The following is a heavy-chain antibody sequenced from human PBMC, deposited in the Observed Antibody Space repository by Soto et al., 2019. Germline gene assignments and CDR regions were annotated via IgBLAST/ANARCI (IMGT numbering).Heavy chain of an antibody. CDR3: AREDGDYGFDY. CDR2: ISYDGSNK. CDR1: GFTFSSYA. Sequence: QVQLVESGGGVVQPGRSLRLSCAASGFTFSSYAMHWVRQAPGKGLEWVAVISYDGSNKYYADSVKGRFTISRDNSKNTLYLQMNSLRAEDTAVYYCAREDGDYGFDYWGQGTLVXVSS. V-gene: IGHV3-30-3*01. J-gene: IGHJ4*02. D-gene: IGHD4-17*01.